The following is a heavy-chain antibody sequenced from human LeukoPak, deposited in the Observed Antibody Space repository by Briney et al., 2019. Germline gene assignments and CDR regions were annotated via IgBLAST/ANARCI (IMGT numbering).Heavy chain of an antibody. V-gene: IGHV3-30*04. CDR2: IPYDGSNK. Sequence: PGGSLRLSCAASGFTFNTYAMHWVRQAPGKGLEWVAVIPYDGSNKYYADSLKGRFTISRDNSKNTLYLQMNSLRPEDTAVYYCAKATGSGYDLGIYYFDYWGLGTLVTVSS. CDR3: AKATGSGYDLGIYYFDY. J-gene: IGHJ4*02. D-gene: IGHD5-12*01. CDR1: GFTFNTYA.